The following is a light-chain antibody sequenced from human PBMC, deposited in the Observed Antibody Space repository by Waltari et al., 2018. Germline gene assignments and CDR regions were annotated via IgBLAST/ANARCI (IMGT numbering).Light chain of an antibody. J-gene: IGLJ1*01. CDR1: NIGSYS. CDR3: HVWHAHFDPGV. V-gene: IGLV3-21*04. CDR2: YDS. Sequence: SYVLTQPPSVSVAPGETASITCGGDNIGSYSVHWYQQKPGQAPLLILFYDSDRPSGIPARFSGSNSGNTATLTITSVEAGDEARYYCHVWHAHFDPGVFGTGTEVTVL.